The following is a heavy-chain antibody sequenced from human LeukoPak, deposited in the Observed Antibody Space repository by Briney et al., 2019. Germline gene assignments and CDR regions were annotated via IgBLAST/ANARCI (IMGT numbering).Heavy chain of an antibody. V-gene: IGHV3-7*01. J-gene: IGHJ6*02. Sequence: GGSLRLSCEASGFTFSSHWMSWVRKAPGKGREWVAIIKQDGSEKDYVDSVTGRFTISRDNAKNSLYLQMNSLRDEDTAVYYCARDTSAWRYGMDVWGQGTTVTVSS. CDR3: ARDTSAWRYGMDV. CDR1: GFTFSSHW. CDR2: IKQDGSEK. D-gene: IGHD6-19*01.